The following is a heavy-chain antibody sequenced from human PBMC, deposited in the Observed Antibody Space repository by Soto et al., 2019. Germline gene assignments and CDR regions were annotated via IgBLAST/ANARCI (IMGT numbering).Heavy chain of an antibody. CDR1: GFTFSNAW. CDR3: TTDREYDSSGYYDY. J-gene: IGHJ4*02. D-gene: IGHD3-22*01. CDR2: IKSKTDGRTT. V-gene: IGHV3-15*01. Sequence: EVQLVESGGGLVKPGGSLRLSCAASGFTFSNAWMSWVRQAPGKGLEWVGRIKSKTDGRTTDYAAPVKGRFTISRDDSKNTLYLQMNSLKTEDTAVYYCTTDREYDSSGYYDYWGQGTLVTVSS.